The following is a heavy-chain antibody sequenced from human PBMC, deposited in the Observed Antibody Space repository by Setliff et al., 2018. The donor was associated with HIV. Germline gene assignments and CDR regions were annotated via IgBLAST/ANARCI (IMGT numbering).Heavy chain of an antibody. J-gene: IGHJ4*02. CDR2: INHSGST. D-gene: IGHD3-10*01. Sequence: PSETLSLTCAVYGGSFSGYYWSWIRQPPGKGLEWIGEINHSGSTNYNPSLKSRVTISVDTSKNQFPLKLSSVTAADTAVYYCARPALGIGVGSRFDNWGQGTRVTVSS. CDR3: ARPALGIGVGSRFDN. CDR1: GGSFSGYY. V-gene: IGHV4-34*01.